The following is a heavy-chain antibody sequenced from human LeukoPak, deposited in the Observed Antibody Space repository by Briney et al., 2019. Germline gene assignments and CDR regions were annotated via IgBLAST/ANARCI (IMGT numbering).Heavy chain of an antibody. J-gene: IGHJ5*02. V-gene: IGHV4-61*01. CDR1: GGSISSSSYY. CDR3: ARESFGGGELYSFGEPDNWFDP. CDR2: IYYSGST. Sequence: SETLSLTCTVSGGSISSSSYYWGWIRQPPGKGLEWIGYIYYSGSTNYNPSLKSRVTISVDTSKNQFSLKLSSVTAADTAVYYWARESFGGGELYSFGEPDNWFDPWGQGTLVTVSS. D-gene: IGHD3-16*01.